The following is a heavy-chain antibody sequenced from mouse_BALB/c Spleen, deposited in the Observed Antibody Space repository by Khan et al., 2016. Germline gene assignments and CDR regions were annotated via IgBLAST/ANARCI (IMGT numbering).Heavy chain of an antibody. CDR3: ARGCTTDFDY. V-gene: IGHV14-1*02. Sequence: VQLKQSGAELVRPGALVKLSCKASGFNIKDYYMHWVKQRPEQGLEWIGWIDPENGNTIYDPKFQGKASITADTSSNTAYLQLSSLTSEDTAVYYCARGCTTDFDYWGQGTTLTVSS. J-gene: IGHJ2*01. D-gene: IGHD1-1*01. CDR2: IDPENGNT. CDR1: GFNIKDYY.